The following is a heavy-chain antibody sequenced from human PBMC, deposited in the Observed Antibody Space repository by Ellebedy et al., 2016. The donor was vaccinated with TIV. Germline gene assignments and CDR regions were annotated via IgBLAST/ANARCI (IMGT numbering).Heavy chain of an antibody. CDR3: AKEMKALGAYSDS. CDR2: ISSSSGTM. CDR1: GFTFSTYS. J-gene: IGHJ4*02. D-gene: IGHD5-24*01. Sequence: PGGSLRLSCAASGFTFSTYSMNWVRQAPGKGLEWVSYISSSSGTMYYADSVKGRFTISRDNAKNTLFLQMNSLRAEDTAVYYCAKEMKALGAYSDSWGQGTLVTVSS. V-gene: IGHV3-48*01.